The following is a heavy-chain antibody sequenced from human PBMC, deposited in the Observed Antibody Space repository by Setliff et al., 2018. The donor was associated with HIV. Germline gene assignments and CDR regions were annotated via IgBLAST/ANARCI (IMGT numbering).Heavy chain of an antibody. CDR2: ISSSSSYI. V-gene: IGHV3-21*01. CDR3: ARDPGSAGPFLEWSYYYYGMDV. D-gene: IGHD3-3*01. Sequence: GGSLRLSCAASGFTFSSYSMNWVRQAPGKGLEWVSSISSSSSYIYYADSVKGRFTISRDNAKNSLYLQMNSLRAEDTAVYYCARDPGSAGPFLEWSYYYYGMDVWGQGTTVTVS. CDR1: GFTFSSYS. J-gene: IGHJ6*02.